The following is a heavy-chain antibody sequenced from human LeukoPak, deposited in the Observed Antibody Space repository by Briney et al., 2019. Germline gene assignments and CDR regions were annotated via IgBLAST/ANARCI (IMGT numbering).Heavy chain of an antibody. CDR1: GFTFSSYG. CDR3: ARPVKALYESDGFDI. D-gene: IGHD1-14*01. Sequence: GGSLRLSCAASGFTFSSYGMHWVRQAPGKGLEWVAFIRYDGTNKYCADSVKGRFTISRDNSKNTLYLQMDSLRAEDTAMYYCARPVKALYESDGFDIWGQGTMVTVSS. J-gene: IGHJ3*02. CDR2: IRYDGTNK. V-gene: IGHV3-30*02.